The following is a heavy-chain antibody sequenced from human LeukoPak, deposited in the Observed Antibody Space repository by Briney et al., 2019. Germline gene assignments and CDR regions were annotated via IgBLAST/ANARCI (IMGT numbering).Heavy chain of an antibody. D-gene: IGHD2-2*01. CDR1: GYTFTGYY. CDR2: INPNGGGT. CDR3: ARDEGYCSSTSCYLDWFDP. J-gene: IGHJ5*02. Sequence: ASVKVSCKASGYTFTGYYMHWVRQAPGQGLEWMGWINPNGGGTNYAQKFQGRVTMTRDTPISTAYMELSRLRSDDTAVYYCARDEGYCSSTSCYLDWFDPWGQGTLVTVSS. V-gene: IGHV1-2*02.